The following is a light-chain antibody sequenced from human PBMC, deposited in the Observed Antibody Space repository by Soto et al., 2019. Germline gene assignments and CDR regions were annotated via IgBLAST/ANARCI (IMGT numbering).Light chain of an antibody. Sequence: EIVLTQSPGTLSLSPGERATLSCRASQSVSSSYLAWYQQKPGQAPRLPIYGASSRATGIPDRFSGSGAGTDFTLTIIRLEPEDFALYYCQQYGSSPPTFGQGTKLEIK. J-gene: IGKJ2*01. CDR3: QQYGSSPPT. V-gene: IGKV3-20*01. CDR2: GAS. CDR1: QSVSSSY.